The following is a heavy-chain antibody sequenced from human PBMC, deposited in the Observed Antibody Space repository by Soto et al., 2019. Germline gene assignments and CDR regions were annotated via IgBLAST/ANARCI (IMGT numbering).Heavy chain of an antibody. CDR1: GGTFVRHV. CDR2: INPLSGIP. J-gene: IGHJ4*02. Sequence: QVQLVQSGAEVKKPESSVKVSCKTSGGTFVRHVISWVRQAPGQGPERMGKINPLSGIPNYAQKFQDRVTFTADTDSSTAYMELSSLRSDDTAVYYCATPACAATWCSPAHNLDNWGQGTLVTVSS. CDR3: ATPACAATWCSPAHNLDN. V-gene: IGHV1-69*09. D-gene: IGHD2-2*01.